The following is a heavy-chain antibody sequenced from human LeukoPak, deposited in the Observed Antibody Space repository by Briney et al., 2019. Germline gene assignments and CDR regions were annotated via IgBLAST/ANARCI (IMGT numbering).Heavy chain of an antibody. J-gene: IGHJ6*02. CDR1: GYTFTSFY. CDR3: ARCVWQQLVSGPYCYYGMDV. V-gene: IGHV1-46*01. D-gene: IGHD6-13*01. CDR2: INPSGGST. Sequence: ASVKVSCKPSGYTFTSFYMHWVRQAPGHGLEWMGSINPSGGSTSYAQKFQGRVTITADKSTSTAYMELSSLRSEDTAVYYCARCVWQQLVSGPYCYYGMDVWGQGTTVTVSS.